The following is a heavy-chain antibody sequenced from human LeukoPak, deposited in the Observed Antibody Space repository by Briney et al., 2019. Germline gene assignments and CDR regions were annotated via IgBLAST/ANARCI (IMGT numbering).Heavy chain of an antibody. J-gene: IGHJ4*02. D-gene: IGHD3-10*01. CDR2: ISAYNGNT. CDR3: ARVGRSNYYGSGNPGY. CDR1: GYTFTSYG. V-gene: IGHV1-18*01. Sequence: ASVKVSCKASGYTFTSYGISWVRQAPGQGLEWMGWISAYNGNTNYAQKLQGRVTMTTDTSTSTAYMELRSLRSDDTAVYYCARVGRSNYYGSGNPGYWGQGTLVTVSS.